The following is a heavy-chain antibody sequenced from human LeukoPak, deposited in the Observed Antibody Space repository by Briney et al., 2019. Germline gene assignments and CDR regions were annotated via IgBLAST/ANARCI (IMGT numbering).Heavy chain of an antibody. Sequence: GESLKISCKGSGYSFTNYWIGWVRQMPGKGLEWMGVVYPGDSDTRYNPSFQGQVTISADKSISTAYLQWSSLKASDTAIYYCARTSFQWFDPWGQGTLVTVSS. D-gene: IGHD3-16*02. CDR3: ARTSFQWFDP. CDR2: VYPGDSDT. J-gene: IGHJ5*02. V-gene: IGHV5-51*01. CDR1: GYSFTNYW.